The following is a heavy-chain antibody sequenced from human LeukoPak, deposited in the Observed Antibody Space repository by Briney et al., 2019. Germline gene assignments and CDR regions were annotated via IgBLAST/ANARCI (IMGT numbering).Heavy chain of an antibody. D-gene: IGHD3-10*01. CDR2: ISSSGGHT. J-gene: IGHJ4*02. CDR1: GLTLRLFS. V-gene: IGHV3-21*01. CDR3: ASPRMIRGTITTPFDY. Sequence: PGGSLRLSCAASGLTLRLFSMNWVRQAPGKGLEWVSPISSSGGHTFYSDSVKGRFTISRDNAKNSLYLQMNSLRAEDTAIYYCASPRMIRGTITTPFDYWGQGILVTVSS.